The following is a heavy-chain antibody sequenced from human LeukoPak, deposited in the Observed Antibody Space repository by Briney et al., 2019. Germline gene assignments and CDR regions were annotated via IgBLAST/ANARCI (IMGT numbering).Heavy chain of an antibody. CDR1: GYSISSGYY. D-gene: IGHD5-18*01. CDR3: ARDDTARLNRLDY. J-gene: IGHJ4*02. CDR2: IYHSGST. V-gene: IGHV4-38-2*02. Sequence: SETLSLTCTVSGYSISSGYYWGWIRQPPGKGLEWIGSIYHSGSTYYNPSLKSRVTISVDTSKNQFSLKLSSVTAADTAVYYCARDDTARLNRLDYWGQGTLVTVSS.